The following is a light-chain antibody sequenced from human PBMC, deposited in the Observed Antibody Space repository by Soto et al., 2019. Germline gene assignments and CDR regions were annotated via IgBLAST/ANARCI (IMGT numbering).Light chain of an antibody. CDR1: RTDVGSYVL. CDR3: CSYAGTSSFVL. Sequence: QSALTQPASVSGSPGQSITISCTGTRTDVGSYVLVSWYQQLPGKVPKLVIYEVTKRPSGVSNRFSGSKSGNTASLTISGLQAEDEADYYCCSYAGTSSFVLFGGGTKLTVL. CDR2: EVT. J-gene: IGLJ2*01. V-gene: IGLV2-23*02.